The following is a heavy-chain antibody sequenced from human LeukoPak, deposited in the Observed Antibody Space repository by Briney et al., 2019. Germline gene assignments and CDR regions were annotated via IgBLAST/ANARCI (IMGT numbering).Heavy chain of an antibody. J-gene: IGHJ4*02. CDR1: RFTFSSYG. CDR3: AKSRDPSHFNY. CDR2: ISYDGSNK. V-gene: IGHV3-30*18. Sequence: GGSLRLSCAASRFTFSSYGMHWVRQAPGKGLEWVAVISYDGSNKYYADSVKGRFTISRDNSKNTLYLQMNSLRAEDTAVYYCAKSRDPSHFNYWGQGTLVTVSS.